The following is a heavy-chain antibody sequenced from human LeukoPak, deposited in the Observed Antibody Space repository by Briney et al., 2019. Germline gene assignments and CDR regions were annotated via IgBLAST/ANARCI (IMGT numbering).Heavy chain of an antibody. CDR1: GGSISSGSW. V-gene: IGHV4-4*02. CDR3: ARGPFTGVVAYFDY. CDR2: IYHSGST. Sequence: SETLSLTCAVSGGSISSGSWWSWVRQPPGKGLEWIGEIYHSGSTNYNPSLKSRVTISVDKSKNQFSLQLNSVTPEDTAVYYCARGPFTGVVAYFDYWGQGTLVTVSS. J-gene: IGHJ4*02. D-gene: IGHD3-22*01.